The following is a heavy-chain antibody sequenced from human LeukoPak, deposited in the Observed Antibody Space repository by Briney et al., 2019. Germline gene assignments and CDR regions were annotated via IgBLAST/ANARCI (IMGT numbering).Heavy chain of an antibody. Sequence: PSETLSLTCAVYGGSFSGYYWSWIRQPPGKGLEWIGEINHSGSTNYNPSLKSRVTISVDTSKNQFSLKLSSVTAADTAVYYCGRGFGGFTPVFDIGGKGTMVPVSS. CDR3: GRGFGGFTPVFDI. CDR1: GGSFSGYY. V-gene: IGHV4-34*01. CDR2: INHSGST. D-gene: IGHD3-10*01. J-gene: IGHJ3*02.